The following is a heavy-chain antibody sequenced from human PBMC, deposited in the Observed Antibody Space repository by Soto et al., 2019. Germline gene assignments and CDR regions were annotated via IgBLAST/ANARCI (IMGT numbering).Heavy chain of an antibody. J-gene: IGHJ3*02. V-gene: IGHV4-34*01. CDR2: INHSGST. Sequence: SETLSLTCAVYGGSFSGYYWSWIRQPPGKGLEWIGEINHSGSTNYNPSLKSRVTISVDTSKNQFSLKLSSVTAADTAVYYCARAARVEAFDIWGQGTMVTVSS. D-gene: IGHD6-25*01. CDR1: GGSFSGYY. CDR3: ARAARVEAFDI.